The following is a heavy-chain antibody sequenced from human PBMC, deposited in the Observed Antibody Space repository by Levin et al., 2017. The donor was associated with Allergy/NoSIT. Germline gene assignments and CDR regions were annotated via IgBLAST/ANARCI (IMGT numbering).Heavy chain of an antibody. CDR1: GFAFSDYF. CDR3: ARDNPYGTGWSDF. J-gene: IGHJ4*02. V-gene: IGHV3-11*05. CDR2: TSGSSTYT. D-gene: IGHD3-10*01. Sequence: PGGSLRLSCAASGFAFSDYFMSWIRQAPGRGLEWVSYTSGSSTYTTYADSVRGRFTISRDNAKNSLFLQMNSLSAEEMAVYYCARDNPYGTGWSDFWGPGTLVTVSS.